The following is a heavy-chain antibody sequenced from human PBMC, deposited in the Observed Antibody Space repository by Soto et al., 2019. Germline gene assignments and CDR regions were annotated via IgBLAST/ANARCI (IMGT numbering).Heavy chain of an antibody. D-gene: IGHD5-18*01. CDR2: INPNSGGT. CDR1: GYTFTGYY. Sequence: ASVKVSCKASGYTFTGYYMHWVRQAPGQGLEWMGWINPNSGGTNYAQKFQGRVTMTRDTSISTAYMELSRLRSDDTAVYYCARDGDPSYGDYYYGMDVWGQGTTVTVSS. J-gene: IGHJ6*02. CDR3: ARDGDPSYGDYYYGMDV. V-gene: IGHV1-2*02.